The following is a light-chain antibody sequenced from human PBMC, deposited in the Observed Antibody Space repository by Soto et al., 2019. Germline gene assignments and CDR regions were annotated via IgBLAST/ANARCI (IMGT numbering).Light chain of an antibody. CDR3: QQFNHWPAIT. CDR1: QTISTN. CDR2: GAS. Sequence: EIMMTQSPDTLSFSPGERAALSCRASQTISTNLAWYQQKSGQAHRLLIYGASTRAAGIPDRFSGSGSGTQFPLTINSLQSEDFAVYYCQQFNHWPAITFGQGTRLETK. V-gene: IGKV3-15*01. J-gene: IGKJ5*01.